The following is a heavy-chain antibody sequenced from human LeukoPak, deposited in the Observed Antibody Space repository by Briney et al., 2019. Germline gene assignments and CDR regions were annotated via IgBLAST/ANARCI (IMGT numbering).Heavy chain of an antibody. CDR1: GGTFSSYA. V-gene: IGHV1-69*05. J-gene: IGHJ3*02. CDR2: IIPIFGTA. D-gene: IGHD1-7*01. CDR3: ARQELELNAFDI. Sequence: GASVKVSCKASGGTFSSYAISWVRQAPGQGLEWMGGIIPIFGTANYAQKFQGRVTITTDESTGTAYMELSSLRSEDTAVYYCARQELELNAFDIWGQGTMVTVSS.